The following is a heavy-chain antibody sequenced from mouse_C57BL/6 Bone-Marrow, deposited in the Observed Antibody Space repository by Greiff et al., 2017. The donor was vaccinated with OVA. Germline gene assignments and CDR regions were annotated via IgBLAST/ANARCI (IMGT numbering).Heavy chain of an antibody. J-gene: IGHJ2*01. D-gene: IGHD2-1*01. CDR2: IDPENGDT. V-gene: IGHV14-4*01. Sequence: VQLQQSGAELVRPGASVKLSCTASGFNIKDDSMPWVKQRPEQGLEWIGWIDPENGDTEYASKFQGKTTITEDTSSNPAYLQLSSLRSEVTAVYCCTSYGNWNNGGKDTNLPVSS. CDR1: GFNIKDDS. CDR3: TSYGNWNN.